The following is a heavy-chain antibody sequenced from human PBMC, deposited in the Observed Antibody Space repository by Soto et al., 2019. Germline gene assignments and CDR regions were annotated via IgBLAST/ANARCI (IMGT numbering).Heavy chain of an antibody. V-gene: IGHV4-59*08. D-gene: IGHD6-19*01. CDR2: IYYSGST. CDR1: GGSISSYY. Sequence: QVQLQESGPGLVKPSETLSLTCTVSGGSISSYYWSWIRQPPGKGLEWIGYIYYSGSTNYNPSLTSRVTISVDTSKNQFSLKLSSVTAADTAVYYCARHSEQWLPRGFDYRGQGTLVTVSS. CDR3: ARHSEQWLPRGFDY. J-gene: IGHJ4*02.